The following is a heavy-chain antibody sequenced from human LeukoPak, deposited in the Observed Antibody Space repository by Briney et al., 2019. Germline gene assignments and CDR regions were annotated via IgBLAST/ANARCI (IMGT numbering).Heavy chain of an antibody. CDR3: ASGLNYGDYKLDY. D-gene: IGHD4-17*01. CDR1: GGSISSYY. V-gene: IGHV4-4*07. Sequence: PSETLSLTCTVSGGSISSYYWSWIRQPAGKGLEWIGRIYTSGSTNYNPSLKSRATISVDKSKNQFSLKLSSVTAADTAVYYCASGLNYGDYKLDYWGQGTLVTVSS. CDR2: IYTSGST. J-gene: IGHJ4*02.